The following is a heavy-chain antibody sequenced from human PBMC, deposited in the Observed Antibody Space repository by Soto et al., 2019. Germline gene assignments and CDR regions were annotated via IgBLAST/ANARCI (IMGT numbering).Heavy chain of an antibody. D-gene: IGHD6-19*01. Sequence: GASVNVSCKASGYTFTGYYIHWVRQAPGQGLEWLGWINPNSGATYYAQNFQGWVTMTRDTSISTAYMELSSLRSDDTAVYYCARGIPLAGLGYYFDYWGQGTLVTVSS. CDR2: INPNSGAT. CDR3: ARGIPLAGLGYYFDY. CDR1: GYTFTGYY. J-gene: IGHJ4*02. V-gene: IGHV1-2*04.